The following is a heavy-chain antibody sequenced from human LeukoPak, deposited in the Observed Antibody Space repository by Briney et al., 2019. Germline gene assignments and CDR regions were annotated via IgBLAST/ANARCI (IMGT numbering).Heavy chain of an antibody. Sequence: GASVKVSCKASGYTFTSYYTHWVRQAPGQGLEWMGIINPSGGSTSYAQKFQGRVTMTRDTSTSTVYMELSSLRSEDTAVYYCARGNRLRYFDWLLPSDYWGQGTLVTVSS. J-gene: IGHJ4*02. CDR1: GYTFTSYY. CDR3: ARGNRLRYFDWLLPSDY. D-gene: IGHD3-9*01. CDR2: INPSGGST. V-gene: IGHV1-46*01.